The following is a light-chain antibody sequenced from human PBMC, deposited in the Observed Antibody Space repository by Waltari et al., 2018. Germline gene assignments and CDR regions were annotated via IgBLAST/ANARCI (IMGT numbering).Light chain of an antibody. CDR2: KAS. CDR1: QLISTW. Sequence: DIQMTQSPSTLSASVGDSVTITCRASQLISTWLAWYQQQPGKAPNPLTYKASTVESGVPSRFSGSGSATEFTLTISSLQPDDFATYYCQQYKTYWTFGQGTKVEIK. V-gene: IGKV1-5*03. CDR3: QQYKTYWT. J-gene: IGKJ1*01.